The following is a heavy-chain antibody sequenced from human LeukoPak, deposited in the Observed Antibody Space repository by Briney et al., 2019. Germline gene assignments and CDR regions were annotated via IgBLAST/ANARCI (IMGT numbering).Heavy chain of an antibody. D-gene: IGHD4-11*01. J-gene: IGHJ4*02. CDR2: IYSGGGT. V-gene: IGHV3-53*01. CDR1: GFTVSNTY. CDR3: ARSVPDYTRFDY. Sequence: GGSLRLSCAASGFTVSNTYMSWVRQAPGKGLEWVSLIYSGGGTYSADSVKGRFNISRDNSKNTVFLQMNSLRADDTALYYCARSVPDYTRFDYWGQGALVTVSS.